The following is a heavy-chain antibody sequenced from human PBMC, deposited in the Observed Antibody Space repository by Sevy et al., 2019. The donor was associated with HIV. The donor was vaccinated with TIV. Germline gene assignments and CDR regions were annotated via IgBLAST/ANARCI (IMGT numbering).Heavy chain of an antibody. Sequence: SETLCLTCTVSGGSITSLYWNWIRQPPGKGLEWIANIYYNGDINYNPSLKRRVTLSLDTSKNQFSLRLSSVTAADTAMYYCAGGNAWGRGYSWGQGTLVTVSS. V-gene: IGHV4-59*08. D-gene: IGHD1-26*01. CDR2: IYYNGDI. J-gene: IGHJ4*02. CDR3: AGGNAWGRGYS. CDR1: GGSITSLY.